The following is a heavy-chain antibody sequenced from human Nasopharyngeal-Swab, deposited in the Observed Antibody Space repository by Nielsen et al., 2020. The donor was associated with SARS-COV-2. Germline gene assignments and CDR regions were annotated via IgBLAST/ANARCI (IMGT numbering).Heavy chain of an antibody. J-gene: IGHJ3*02. V-gene: IGHV3-33*01. Sequence: GESLKISCAASGFTFSSYGMHWVRQAPGKGLEWVAVIWYDGSNKYYADSVKGRFTISRDNPKNTLYLQMNSLRAEDTAVYYCARPSGWLAFDIWGQGTMVTVSS. CDR2: IWYDGSNK. CDR3: ARPSGWLAFDI. D-gene: IGHD6-19*01. CDR1: GFTFSSYG.